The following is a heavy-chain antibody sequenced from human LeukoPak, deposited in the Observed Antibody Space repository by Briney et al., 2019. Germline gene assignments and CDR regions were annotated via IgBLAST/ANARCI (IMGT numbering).Heavy chain of an antibody. Sequence: GGSLRLSCAASGFTFSTYSMNWVRQAPGKGLEWVSYISNSSSTIYYADSVKGRFTISRDNAKNSLYLQMNSLRAEDTAVYYCARVHRGLHFDYWGQGILVTVSS. J-gene: IGHJ4*02. CDR2: ISNSSSTI. CDR1: GFTFSTYS. D-gene: IGHD3-10*01. CDR3: ARVHRGLHFDY. V-gene: IGHV3-48*04.